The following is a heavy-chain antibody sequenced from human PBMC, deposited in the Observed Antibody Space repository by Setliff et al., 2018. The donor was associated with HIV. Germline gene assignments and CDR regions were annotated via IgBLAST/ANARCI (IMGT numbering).Heavy chain of an antibody. D-gene: IGHD2-21*02. CDR1: GYTFTGYY. CDR3: AREPIGGDDAFDI. CDR2: INPGNGNT. V-gene: IGHV1-3*01. Sequence: ASVKVSCKASGYTFTGYYMHWVRQAPGQRLEWMGWINPGNGNTKYSQKFQGRVTITRDTSATTAYMELSSLRSEDTAIFYCAREPIGGDDAFDIWGQGTMVTV. J-gene: IGHJ3*02.